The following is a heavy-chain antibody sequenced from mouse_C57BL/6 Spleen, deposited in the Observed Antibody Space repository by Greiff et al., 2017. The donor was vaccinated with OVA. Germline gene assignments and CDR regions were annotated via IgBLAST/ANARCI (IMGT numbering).Heavy chain of an antibody. CDR3: ARSRDDYYGSSLRGAMDY. CDR1: GYTFTSYW. V-gene: IGHV1-50*01. CDR2: IDPSDSYT. Sequence: VQLQQPGAELVKPGASVKLSCKASGYTFTSYWMQWVKQRPGQGLEWIGEIDPSDSYTNYNQKFKGKATLTVDTSSSTAYMQLSSLTSEDSAVYYCARSRDDYYGSSLRGAMDYWGQGTSVTVSS. D-gene: IGHD1-1*01. J-gene: IGHJ4*01.